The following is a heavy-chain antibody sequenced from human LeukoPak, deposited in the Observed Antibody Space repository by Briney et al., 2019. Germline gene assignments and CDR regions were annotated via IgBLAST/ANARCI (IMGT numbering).Heavy chain of an antibody. CDR1: GFTFSSYA. V-gene: IGHV3-23*01. CDR3: AKDGKIYSSGWAYYFDY. Sequence: GGSLRLSCAASGFTFSSYAMSWVRQAPGKGLEWVSAIRGSGDRTHYADSVKGRFTISRDNSKNTLYLQMNSLRAEDTAVYYCAKDGKIYSSGWAYYFDYWGQGTLVTVSS. J-gene: IGHJ4*02. CDR2: IRGSGDRT. D-gene: IGHD6-19*01.